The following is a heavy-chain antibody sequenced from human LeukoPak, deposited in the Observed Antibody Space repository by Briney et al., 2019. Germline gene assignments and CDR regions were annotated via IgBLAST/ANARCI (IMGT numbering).Heavy chain of an antibody. CDR2: ISSSGVHT. Sequence: GGPLRLSCAASGFTFSDYYMNWFRQAPGKGLEWVSYISSSGVHTEYGDSVKGRFTISRDNAKNSLYLQMNSLRAEDTALYYCARGILYYYDSSGYYSYFDYWGQGTLVTVSS. V-gene: IGHV3-11*03. D-gene: IGHD3-22*01. CDR1: GFTFSDYY. CDR3: ARGILYYYDSSGYYSYFDY. J-gene: IGHJ4*02.